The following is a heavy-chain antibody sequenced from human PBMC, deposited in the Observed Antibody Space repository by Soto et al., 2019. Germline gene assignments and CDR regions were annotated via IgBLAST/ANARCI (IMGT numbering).Heavy chain of an antibody. V-gene: IGHV6-1*01. CDR1: GDSVSSNSAA. D-gene: IGHD5-12*01. CDR2: TYYRSKWYN. J-gene: IGHJ6*02. CDR3: SSAIVVAAIRSNYGMDV. Sequence: SQTLSLTCAISGDSVSSNSAAWNWIRQSPSRGLEWLGRTYYRSKWYNDYAVSVKSRITINPDTSKNQFSLQLNSVTPEDMAVYLCSSAIVVAAIRSNYGMDVWGQGTTVTVSS.